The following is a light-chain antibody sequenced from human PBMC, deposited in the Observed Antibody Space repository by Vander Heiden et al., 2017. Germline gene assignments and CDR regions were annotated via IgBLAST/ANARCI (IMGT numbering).Light chain of an antibody. V-gene: IGKV1-17*01. CDR3: LQHNSYPRT. CDR2: AAS. J-gene: IGKJ1*01. CDR1: QGIRNY. Sequence: DIKMTQSPSSLSASVGDRVHITCRASQGIRNYLGWYQQKPGQAPKRLIYAASSLPSGIPARFSGSGSGTEFTLTISSLQPEDFATYYCLQHNSYPRTFGQGTKVEIK.